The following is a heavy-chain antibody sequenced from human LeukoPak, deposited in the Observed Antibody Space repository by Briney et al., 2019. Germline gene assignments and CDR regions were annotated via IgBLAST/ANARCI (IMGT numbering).Heavy chain of an antibody. CDR3: SLLIPGVDNWFAP. J-gene: IGHJ5*02. CDR1: GASFTDDFS. CDR2: ISHTGST. D-gene: IGHD3-10*01. V-gene: IGHV4-30-2*01. Sequence: SETLSLTCSVSGASFTDDFSCSWIRQPPGRGLEWVGNISHTGSTSYNPSLRSRVTMSVDMSKTQFSLNLKSVTAADTAMYYCSLLIPGVDNWFAPWGQGTLVTVSS.